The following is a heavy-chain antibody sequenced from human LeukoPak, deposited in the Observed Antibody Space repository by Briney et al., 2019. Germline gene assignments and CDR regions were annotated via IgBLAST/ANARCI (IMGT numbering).Heavy chain of an antibody. CDR3: AKEVSDGMDV. CDR1: GFMFDDYA. J-gene: IGHJ6*02. V-gene: IGHV3-23*01. CDR2: ISGSGGSL. D-gene: IGHD2-8*01. Sequence: PGGSLRLSCVASGFMFDDYAIHWVRQAPGEGLEWVSVISGSGGSLYYTDSVKGRFTISRDNSKNTLYLQMNSLRAEDTAVYYCAKEVSDGMDVWGQGTTVTVSS.